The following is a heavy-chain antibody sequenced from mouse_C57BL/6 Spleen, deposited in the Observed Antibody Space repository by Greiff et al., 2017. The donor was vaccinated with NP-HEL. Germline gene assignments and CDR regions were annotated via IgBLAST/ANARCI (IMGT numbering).Heavy chain of an antibody. CDR1: GFNIKDDY. V-gene: IGHV14-4*01. CDR3: TTSNYYAMDY. D-gene: IGHD2-5*01. J-gene: IGHJ4*01. Sequence: EVQLQQSGAELVRPGASVKLSCTASGFNIKDDYMHWVKQRPEQGLEWIGWIDPENGDTEYASKFQGKATITADTSSNTAYLQLSSLTSEDTAVYYCTTSNYYAMDYWGQRTSVTVSS. CDR2: IDPENGDT.